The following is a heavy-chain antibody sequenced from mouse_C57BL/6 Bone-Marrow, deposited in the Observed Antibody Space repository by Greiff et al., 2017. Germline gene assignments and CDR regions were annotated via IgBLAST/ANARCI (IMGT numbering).Heavy chain of an antibody. CDR2: IDPSDSYT. J-gene: IGHJ2*01. D-gene: IGHD3-3*01. CDR1: GYTFTSYW. Sequence: QVQLKQPGAELVKPGASVKLSCKASGYTFTSYWMQWVKQRPGQGLEWIGEIDPSDSYTNYNQKFKGKATLTVDTSSSTAYMQLSSLTSEDSAVYYCARGGGLDYWGQGTALTVSS. V-gene: IGHV1-50*01. CDR3: ARGGGLDY.